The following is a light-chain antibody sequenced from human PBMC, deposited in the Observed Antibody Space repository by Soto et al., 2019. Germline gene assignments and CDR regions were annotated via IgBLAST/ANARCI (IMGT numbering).Light chain of an antibody. CDR1: TSDVGDYTS. J-gene: IGLJ1*01. Sequence: QSVLTQPASVSGSPGQSITVSCTGTTSDVGDYTSVSWYQQHRGKVPKLMIYDVSYRPSGVSNRFSGSKSGNTASLTISGLQADDEADYYCSSYTSSSPLVFGTGTKVTVL. V-gene: IGLV2-14*01. CDR2: DVS. CDR3: SSYTSSSPLV.